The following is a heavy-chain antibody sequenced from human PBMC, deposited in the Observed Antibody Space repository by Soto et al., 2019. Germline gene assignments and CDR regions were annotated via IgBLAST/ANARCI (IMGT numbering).Heavy chain of an antibody. V-gene: IGHV1-69*06. Sequence: QVQLVQSGAEMREPGSSVKVSCKASGGTFSSSAINWLRQAPGQGPEWMGGIIPTFGTANYIEKLRGRVTSTADTSTSTAYMEVSSLTSEDTAMYFCARSETAGHRGFDIWGQGKMVTVAS. CDR1: GGTFSSSA. CDR2: IIPTFGTA. J-gene: IGHJ3*02. CDR3: ARSETAGHRGFDI. D-gene: IGHD6-19*01.